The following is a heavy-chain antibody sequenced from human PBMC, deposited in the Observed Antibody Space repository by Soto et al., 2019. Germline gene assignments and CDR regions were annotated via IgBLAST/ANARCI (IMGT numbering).Heavy chain of an antibody. Sequence: ASVKVSCKASGYTFTSYGISWVRQAPGQGLEWMGWISAHNGNTNYAQKLQGRVTMTTDTSTSTAYMELRSLRSDDTAVYYCARVGHQLADYYYYYMDVWGKGTTVNSP. CDR1: GYTFTSYG. CDR3: ARVGHQLADYYYYYMDV. J-gene: IGHJ6*03. V-gene: IGHV1-18*01. CDR2: ISAHNGNT. D-gene: IGHD6-13*01.